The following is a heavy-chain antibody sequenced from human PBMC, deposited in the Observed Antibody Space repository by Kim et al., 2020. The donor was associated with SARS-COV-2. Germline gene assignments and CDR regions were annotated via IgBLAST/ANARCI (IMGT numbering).Heavy chain of an antibody. D-gene: IGHD3-10*01. Sequence: TRYEEKLQGRVTRTRDTSTETVYMDVDSLRPEDTAVYYCARDRSSRGWLDAWGQGTLVTVSS. V-gene: IGHV1-46*01. CDR3: ARDRSSRGWLDA. J-gene: IGHJ5*02. CDR2: T.